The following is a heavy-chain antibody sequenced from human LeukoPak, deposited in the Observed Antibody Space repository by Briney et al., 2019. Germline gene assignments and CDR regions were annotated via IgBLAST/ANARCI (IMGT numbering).Heavy chain of an antibody. V-gene: IGHV3-9*01. D-gene: IGHD3-3*01. Sequence: GGSLRLSCAASGFTFDDYAMQWVRQAPGKGLEWVSGISWNSGSIGYADSVKGRFTISRDNAKNSLYLQMNSLRAEDTALYYCAKDCRLRFLEWLFPCGMDVWGQGTTVTVSS. CDR3: AKDCRLRFLEWLFPCGMDV. CDR2: ISWNSGSI. J-gene: IGHJ6*02. CDR1: GFTFDDYA.